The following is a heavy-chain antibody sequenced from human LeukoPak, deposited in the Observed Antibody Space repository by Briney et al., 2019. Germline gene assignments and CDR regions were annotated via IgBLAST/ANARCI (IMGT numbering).Heavy chain of an antibody. CDR3: ARGGVAIFGVVTLPDYYYGLDV. CDR1: GYTFTGYY. Sequence: ASVKVSCKASGYTFTGYYIHWVRQAPGQGLEWMGWINPNTGGTDYAQKFQDRVTMTRDTSISTAYMEVSSLRSDDTAVYYCARGGVAIFGVVTLPDYYYGLDVWGQGTTVTVSS. D-gene: IGHD3-3*01. CDR2: INPNTGGT. J-gene: IGHJ6*02. V-gene: IGHV1-2*02.